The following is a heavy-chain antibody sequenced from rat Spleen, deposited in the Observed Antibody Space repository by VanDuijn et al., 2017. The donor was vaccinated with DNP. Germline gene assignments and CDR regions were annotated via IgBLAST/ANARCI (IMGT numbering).Heavy chain of an antibody. V-gene: IGHV5-58*01. CDR1: GFTFSSYW. Sequence: EVQVLESGGGLVQPGRSLKLSCVASGFTFSSYWMFWIRQAPGKGLEWVASINNDGGSTYYPDSVKGRFTISRDNAENTVYLQMSSLRSEDTATYYCARHESNWDYFDYWGQGVMVTVSS. CDR3: ARHESNWDYFDY. CDR2: INNDGGST. J-gene: IGHJ2*01. D-gene: IGHD5-1*01.